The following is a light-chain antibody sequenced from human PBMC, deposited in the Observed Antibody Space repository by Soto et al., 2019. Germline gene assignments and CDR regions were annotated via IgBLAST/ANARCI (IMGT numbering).Light chain of an antibody. CDR2: EVS. V-gene: IGLV2-14*01. CDR3: SSYTSSRTLV. CDR1: SSDVGGYSY. J-gene: IGLJ1*01. Sequence: QSALTQPASVSGSPGQSITISCTGTSSDVGGYSYVSWYQQHPGKAPKLMIYEVSNRPSGVSNRFSGSKSGNTASLTISGLQAEDEADYYCSSYTSSRTLVFGTGTKLTVL.